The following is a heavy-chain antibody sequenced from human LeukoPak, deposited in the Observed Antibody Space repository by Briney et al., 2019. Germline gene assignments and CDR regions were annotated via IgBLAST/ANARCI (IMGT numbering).Heavy chain of an antibody. CDR2: ISGSGGST. D-gene: IGHD3-22*01. CDR1: GFTFSSYA. CDR3: AKAEYYYDSSGYYYDP. J-gene: IGHJ5*02. V-gene: IGHV3-23*01. Sequence: GGSLRLSCAASGFTFSSYAMSWVRQAPGKGLEWVSAISGSGGSTYYADSVKGRFTISRDNSKNTLYLQMDSLRAEDTAVYYCAKAEYYYDSSGYYYDPWGQGTLVTVSS.